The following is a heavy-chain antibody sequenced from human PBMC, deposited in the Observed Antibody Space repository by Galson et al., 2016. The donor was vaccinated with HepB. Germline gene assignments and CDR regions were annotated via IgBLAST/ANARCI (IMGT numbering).Heavy chain of an antibody. Sequence: SLRLSCAASGFTFSSYAMGWVRQAPGKGLEWLSIISRSGGSAYWADSVKGRFTISRDNSKNTLYLQMNSLRADDTAVYYCARDPEWDRDWDFDLWGRGTLVTVSS. CDR3: ARDPEWDRDWDFDL. V-gene: IGHV3-23*01. J-gene: IGHJ2*01. CDR1: GFTFSSYA. CDR2: ISRSGGSA. D-gene: IGHD1-26*01.